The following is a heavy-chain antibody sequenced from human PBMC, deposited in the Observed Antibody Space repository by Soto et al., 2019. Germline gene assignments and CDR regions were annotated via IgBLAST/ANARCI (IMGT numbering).Heavy chain of an antibody. J-gene: IGHJ4*02. CDR2: IIPIFGTA. V-gene: IGHV1-69*01. CDR3: AIEYSSSAPYDHIGY. Sequence: QVQLVPSGAEVKKPGSSVKVSCKASGGTFSSYSISWVRQAPGQGLEWMGGIIPIFGTANYAQKFQGRVTIDADDCTSTAYMELSSLSSDDTAGYYSAIEYSSSAPYDHIGYWGQGTMVTVSS. D-gene: IGHD6-6*01. CDR1: GGTFSSYS.